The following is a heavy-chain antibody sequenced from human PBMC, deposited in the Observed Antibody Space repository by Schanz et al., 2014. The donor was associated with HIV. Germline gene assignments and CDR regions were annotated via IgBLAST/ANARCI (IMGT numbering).Heavy chain of an antibody. D-gene: IGHD3-9*01. V-gene: IGHV3-23*03. CDR1: GFTFSNYA. CDR2: VYIGDST. CDR3: AKGSADWQPEY. Sequence: EVQLLESGGGLVQPGGSLRLSCAASGFTFSNYAMIWVRQAPGKGLEWVSVVYIGDSTFYANSVKGRFTISRDDSKNTLFLQMNSLRVEDTAIYFCAKGSADWQPEYWGQGTLVTVSS. J-gene: IGHJ4*02.